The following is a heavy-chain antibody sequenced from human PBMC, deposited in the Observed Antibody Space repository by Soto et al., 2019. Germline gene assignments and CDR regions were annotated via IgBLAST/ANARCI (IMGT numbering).Heavy chain of an antibody. V-gene: IGHV4-39*01. CDR2: IFYTGST. D-gene: IGHD3-22*01. CDR1: DDSISSSTYY. CDR3: ARRPSSGYAYYFDY. Sequence: PSETLSLTCSVSDDSISSSTYYWGWIRQPPGKGLEWLGYIFYTGSTYKNPSLKSRVTISADSSKNQFSVNLTSVTATDTAVYYCARRPSSGYAYYFDYWGQGILVTVSS. J-gene: IGHJ4*02.